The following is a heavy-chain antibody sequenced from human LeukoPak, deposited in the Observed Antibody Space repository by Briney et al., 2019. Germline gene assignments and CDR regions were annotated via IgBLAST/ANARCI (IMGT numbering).Heavy chain of an antibody. D-gene: IGHD3-22*01. J-gene: IGHJ4*02. Sequence: GGSLRLSCAASGFTFSSYAMSWVRQAPGKGLEWVSAISGSGGSTYYADSVKGRFTISRDDSKNTLYLQMNCLRAEDTAVYYCAKDPRDYYDSSGYYYYFDYWGQGTLVTVSS. CDR3: AKDPRDYYDSSGYYYYFDY. CDR2: ISGSGGST. CDR1: GFTFSSYA. V-gene: IGHV3-23*01.